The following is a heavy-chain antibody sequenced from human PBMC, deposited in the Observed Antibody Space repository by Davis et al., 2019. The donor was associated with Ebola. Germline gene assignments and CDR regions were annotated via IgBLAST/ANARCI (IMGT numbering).Heavy chain of an antibody. CDR2: ISSGSSYI. CDR1: GFTFNNAW. J-gene: IGHJ5*02. CDR3: VKEGADSVVIPAAFDP. D-gene: IGHD3-16*02. V-gene: IGHV3-21*01. Sequence: GGSLRLSCVASGFTFNNAWMNWVRQAPGKGLAWVASISSGSSYIDYADSVKDRFTISRDNAKNSLYLEMNKLRAEDTAVYYCVKEGADSVVIPAAFDPWGQGTLVTVSS.